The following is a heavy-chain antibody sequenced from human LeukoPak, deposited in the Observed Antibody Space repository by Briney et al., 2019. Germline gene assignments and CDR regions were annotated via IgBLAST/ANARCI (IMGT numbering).Heavy chain of an antibody. Sequence: ASVTVSCKASGYTFTGYYMHWVRQAPGQGLEWMGRINPNNGATNYAQKLQGRVTITGDTSISTAYMELSSLRSDDTAVYYCTRETGSYHGNDYWGQGTLVTVSS. V-gene: IGHV1-2*06. CDR1: GYTFTGYY. CDR3: TRETGSYHGNDY. CDR2: INPNNGAT. J-gene: IGHJ4*02. D-gene: IGHD1-26*01.